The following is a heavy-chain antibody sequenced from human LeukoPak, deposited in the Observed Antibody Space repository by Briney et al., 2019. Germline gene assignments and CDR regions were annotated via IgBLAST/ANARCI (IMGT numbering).Heavy chain of an antibody. Sequence: SETLSHTCSVSGDSISTYHWNWIRKPPGKGLEWIGYMQSTGNSKYNPSLKNRVNIFIDMSKNQFVLNLRSVTAADTAVYYCARDKRHSYGRYFDPWGQGMLVTVSS. D-gene: IGHD5-18*01. CDR3: ARDKRHSYGRYFDP. CDR1: GDSISTYH. J-gene: IGHJ4*02. V-gene: IGHV4-59*01. CDR2: MQSTGNS.